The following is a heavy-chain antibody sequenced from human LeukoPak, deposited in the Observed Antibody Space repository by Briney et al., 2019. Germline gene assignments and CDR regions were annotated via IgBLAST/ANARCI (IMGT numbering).Heavy chain of an antibody. CDR2: IIPIFGTA. CDR1: GGTFSSYA. Sequence: ASVKVSCXASGGTFSSYAISWVRQAPGQGLEWMGGIIPIFGTANYAQKFQGRVTITADESTSTAYMELSSLRSEDTAVYYCAASGKVPAAISAYWGQGTLVTVSS. V-gene: IGHV1-69*13. J-gene: IGHJ4*02. CDR3: AASGKVPAAISAY. D-gene: IGHD2-2*02.